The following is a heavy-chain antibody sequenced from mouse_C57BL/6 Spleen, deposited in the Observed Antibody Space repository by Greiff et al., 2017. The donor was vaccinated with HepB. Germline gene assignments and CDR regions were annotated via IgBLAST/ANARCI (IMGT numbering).Heavy chain of an antibody. CDR3: ARSESNYPYWYFDV. Sequence: QVQLQQPGTELVKPGASVKLSCKASGYTFTSYWMHWVKQRPGQGLEWIGNINPSNGGTNYNEKFKSKATLTVDKSSSTAYMQRSSLTSEDSAVYYCARSESNYPYWYFDVWGTGTTVTVSS. D-gene: IGHD2-5*01. V-gene: IGHV1-53*01. CDR1: GYTFTSYW. CDR2: INPSNGGT. J-gene: IGHJ1*03.